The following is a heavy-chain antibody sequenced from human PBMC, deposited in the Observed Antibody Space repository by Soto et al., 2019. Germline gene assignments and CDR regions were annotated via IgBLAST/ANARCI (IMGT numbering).Heavy chain of an antibody. CDR2: ISYDGSNK. CDR1: GFTFSSYA. Sequence: GGSLRLSCAASGFTFSSYAMRWVRQAPGKGLEWVAVISYDGSNKYYADSVKGRFTISRDNSKNTLYLQMNSLRAEDTAVYYCASATEVSSSWYRGALDPWGQGTLVTVSS. D-gene: IGHD6-13*01. J-gene: IGHJ5*02. V-gene: IGHV3-30-3*01. CDR3: ASATEVSSSWYRGALDP.